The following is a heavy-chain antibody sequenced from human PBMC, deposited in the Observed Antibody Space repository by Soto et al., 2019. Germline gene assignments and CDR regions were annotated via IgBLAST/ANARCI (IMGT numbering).Heavy chain of an antibody. D-gene: IGHD2-2*02. V-gene: IGHV3-23*01. CDR2: ISAGDST. J-gene: IGHJ4*02. CDR3: ANVPIWFSSTSCYTEGFDY. CDR1: GFTFSDYA. Sequence: EVQLLDSGGGLVQPGGSLRLSCTASGFTFSDYAMSWVRQPPGKGLEWVSVISAGDSTYYADSVKGRFTVSRANSKNTLYLQMNSLRAEDTAVYYCANVPIWFSSTSCYTEGFDYWGQGTLVTVTS.